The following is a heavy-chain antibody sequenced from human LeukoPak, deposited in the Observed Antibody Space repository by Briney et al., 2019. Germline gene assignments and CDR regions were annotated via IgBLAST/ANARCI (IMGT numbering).Heavy chain of an antibody. CDR2: ISGTGGST. D-gene: IGHD5-18*01. J-gene: IGHJ4*02. CDR3: AKDLPQPSRGYSYGIDY. V-gene: IGHV3-23*01. CDR1: GFTFSTYA. Sequence: GGSLRLSCAASGFTFSTYAMTWVRQAPGKGLEWVSLISGTGGSTYYADSVKGRFTISRDNSKNTLYLQMNSLRAEDTAVYYCAKDLPQPSRGYSYGIDYWGQGTLVTVSS.